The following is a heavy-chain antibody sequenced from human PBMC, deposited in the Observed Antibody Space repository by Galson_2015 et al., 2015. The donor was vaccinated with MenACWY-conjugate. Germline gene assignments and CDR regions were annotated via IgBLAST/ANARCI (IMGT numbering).Heavy chain of an antibody. CDR2: IDGSDGST. CDR1: GFTFSSYA. J-gene: IGHJ4*02. V-gene: IGHV3-23*01. CDR3: AKPDPMIGYRGRLDY. Sequence: SLRLSCAASGFTFSSYAMSWVRQAPGKGLEWLSTIDGSDGSTFYADSVRGRFTISRDNSENTLYLQMNSLRAEDTAVYYCAKPDPMIGYRGRLDYWGKGTLVTVSS. D-gene: IGHD5-12*01.